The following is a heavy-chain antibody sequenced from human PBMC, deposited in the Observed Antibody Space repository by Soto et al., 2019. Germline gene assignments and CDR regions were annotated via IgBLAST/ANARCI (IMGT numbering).Heavy chain of an antibody. CDR1: GYSFAGDY. J-gene: IGHJ6*02. CDR3: ARDIYCSGGSCYSASVDYYGMDV. Sequence: GASVKLSCKASGYSFAGDYMHWVRQDPRHGPDRMGWINPNSCGTNYAQKFQGRVTMTRDTSISTAYMELSRLRSDDTAVYYCARDIYCSGGSCYSASVDYYGMDVWGQGTTVTVS. D-gene: IGHD2-15*01. CDR2: INPNSCGT. V-gene: IGHV1-2*02.